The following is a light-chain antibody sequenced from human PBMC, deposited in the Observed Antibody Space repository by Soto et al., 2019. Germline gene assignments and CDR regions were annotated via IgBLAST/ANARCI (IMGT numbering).Light chain of an antibody. CDR1: SSDIGAGYD. Sequence: QSVLTQPPSVSGAPGQRVTISCTGSSSDIGAGYDVHWYQQLPGTAPKLLIYGNNNRPSGVPDRFSGSKSGTSASLAITGLQAEDEADYYCQSYDTSLTGSYVFGTGTKLT. V-gene: IGLV1-40*01. J-gene: IGLJ1*01. CDR3: QSYDTSLTGSYV. CDR2: GNN.